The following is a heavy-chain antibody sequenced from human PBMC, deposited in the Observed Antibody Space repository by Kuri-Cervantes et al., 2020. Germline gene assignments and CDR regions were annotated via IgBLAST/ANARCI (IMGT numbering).Heavy chain of an antibody. CDR3: ARIWRDGYNLCVDY. D-gene: IGHD5-24*01. V-gene: IGHV4-38-2*01. Sequence: SETLSLTCAVSGYSISSGYYWGWIRQPPGKGLEWIGSIYYSGSTYYNPSLKSRVTISVDTSKNQFSLKLSSVTAADTAVYYCARIWRDGYNLCVDYWGQGTLVTVSS. CDR2: IYYSGST. J-gene: IGHJ4*02. CDR1: GYSISSGYY.